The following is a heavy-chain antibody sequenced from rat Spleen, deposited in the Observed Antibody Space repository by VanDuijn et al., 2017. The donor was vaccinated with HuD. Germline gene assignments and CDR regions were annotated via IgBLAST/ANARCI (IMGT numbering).Heavy chain of an antibody. CDR1: GFTFSDYN. J-gene: IGHJ2*01. Sequence: EVQLVESGGGLVQPGRSLKLSCAASGFTFSDYNMAWVRQAPTKGLEWVATIIYDGSGIYYRDSVKGRFTISRDNAQSTLYLQMDSLRSEDTATYYCATEAYYGSPYYFDYWGQGVMVTVSS. V-gene: IGHV5S10*01. CDR2: IIYDGSGI. D-gene: IGHD1-7*01. CDR3: ATEAYYGSPYYFDY.